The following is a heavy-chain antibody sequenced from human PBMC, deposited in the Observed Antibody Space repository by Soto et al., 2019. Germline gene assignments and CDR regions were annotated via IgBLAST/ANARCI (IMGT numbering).Heavy chain of an antibody. CDR3: AGQHQWLDS. D-gene: IGHD6-19*01. J-gene: IGHJ4*02. V-gene: IGHV6-1*01. CDR1: GDSVSSDSAA. Sequence: PSQTLSLTCAISGDSVSSDSAAWNWIRQSPSRGLEWLGRTYYRSKWHNDYAISVKSRIAIRPDTSKNQFSLQLNSVTPEDTAVYYCAGQHQWLDSWGQGTLVTVSS. CDR2: TYYRSKWHN.